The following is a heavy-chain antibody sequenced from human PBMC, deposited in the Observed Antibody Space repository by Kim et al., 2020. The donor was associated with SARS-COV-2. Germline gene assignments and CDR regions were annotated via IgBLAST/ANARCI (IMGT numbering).Heavy chain of an antibody. CDR3: ARDRHSSNKRITMVRGVISGFAP. CDR2: IYYSGST. J-gene: IGHJ5*02. V-gene: IGHV4-31*03. CDR1: GGSISSGGYY. D-gene: IGHD3-10*01. Sequence: SETLSLTCTVSGGSISSGGYYWSWIRQHPGKGLEWIGYIYYSGSTYYNPSLKSRVTISVDTSKNQFSLKLSSVTAADTAVSYCARDRHSSNKRITMVRGVISGFAPWGRGTLVTVSS.